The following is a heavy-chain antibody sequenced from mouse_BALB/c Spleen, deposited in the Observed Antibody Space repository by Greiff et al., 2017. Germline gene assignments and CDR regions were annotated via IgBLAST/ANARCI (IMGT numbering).Heavy chain of an antibody. CDR3: ASLYRYDDYFDY. CDR2: ISSGGSYT. V-gene: IGHV5-9-3*01. J-gene: IGHJ2*01. Sequence: EVKLMESGGGLVKPGGSLKLSCAASGFTFSSYAMSWVRQTPEKRLEWVATISSGGSYTYYPDSVKGRFTISRDNAKNTLYLQMSSLRSEDTAMYYCASLYRYDDYFDYWGQGTTLTVSS. D-gene: IGHD2-14*01. CDR1: GFTFSSYA.